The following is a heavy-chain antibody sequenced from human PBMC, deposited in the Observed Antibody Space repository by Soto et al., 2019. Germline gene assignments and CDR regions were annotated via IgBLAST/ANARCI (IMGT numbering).Heavy chain of an antibody. CDR1: GFTLSSSV. J-gene: IGHJ4*01. CDR3: AKGKRPPPTYIAYEPFDY. CDR2: FWKDGTTK. Sequence: QVQLVESGGGVVQPGKSLRLSCAASGFTLSSSVMHWVRQAPGKGLEWVAVFWKDGTTKYYADSVKGRFTISRNNSKNTMYLEVNSLGAENTALYYSAKGKRPPPTYIAYEPFDYWGHATLVSVSS. D-gene: IGHD5-12*01. V-gene: IGHV3-33*06.